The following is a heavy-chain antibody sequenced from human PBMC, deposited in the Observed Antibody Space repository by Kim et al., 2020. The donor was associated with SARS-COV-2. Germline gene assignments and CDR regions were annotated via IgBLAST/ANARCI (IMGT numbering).Heavy chain of an antibody. CDR1: GGSISSYY. Sequence: SETLSLTCTVSGGSISSYYWSWIRQPPGKGLEWIGYIYYSGSTNYNPSLKSRVTISVDTSKNQFSLKLSSVTAADTAVYYCAGSVLRYFDWLLYFQHWGQRTLVTVSS. J-gene: IGHJ1*01. CDR2: IYYSGST. CDR3: AGSVLRYFDWLLYFQH. V-gene: IGHV4-59*08. D-gene: IGHD3-9*01.